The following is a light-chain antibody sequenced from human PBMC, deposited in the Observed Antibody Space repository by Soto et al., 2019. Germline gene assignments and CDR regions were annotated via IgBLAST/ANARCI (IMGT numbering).Light chain of an antibody. J-gene: IGLJ1*01. CDR2: DVS. CDR3: SSFTADNTQV. CDR1: GSDVGGYNY. Sequence: QSALTQPASVSGSPGQPLTISCAGSGSDVGGYNYVSWYQQHPGKAPKLIIYDVSSRPSGVSIRFSGSKSVNTASLTISGLQPEDEADYYCSSFTADNTQVFGTGTKVTVL. V-gene: IGLV2-14*03.